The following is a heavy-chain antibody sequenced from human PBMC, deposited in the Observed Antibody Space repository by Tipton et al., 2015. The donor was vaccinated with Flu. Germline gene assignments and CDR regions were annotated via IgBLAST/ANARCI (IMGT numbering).Heavy chain of an antibody. D-gene: IGHD2-15*01. J-gene: IGHJ4*02. CDR1: GYVLSSDW. Sequence: QLVQSGAEVTKPGESLKISCKGSGYVLSSDWIGWVRQMPGKGLELMGLIYPTTSDTTYSPSFEGQVTVSVAKSTNTAYLQWNSLQASDTAMYYCVRRVRYGDIEHHLDYWGPGTQVTVSS. CDR3: VRRVRYGDIEHHLDY. V-gene: IGHV5-51*03. CDR2: IYPTTSDT.